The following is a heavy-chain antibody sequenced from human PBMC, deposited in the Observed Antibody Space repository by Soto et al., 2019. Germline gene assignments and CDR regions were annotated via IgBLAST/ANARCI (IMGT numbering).Heavy chain of an antibody. V-gene: IGHV3-72*01. CDR2: SRNKASSYTP. CDR3: ARSSATGIEVFDI. J-gene: IGHJ3*02. D-gene: IGHD3-10*01. Sequence: EVPLVESGGGLVQPGGSLRLSCAASGFTFTDHYIDWVRQAPGKGLEWVGRSRNKASSYTPEYAASVKGRFTFSRDDSKNSVYLQMNSLKTEDTAVYYCARSSATGIEVFDIWGQGTMVTVSS. CDR1: GFTFTDHY.